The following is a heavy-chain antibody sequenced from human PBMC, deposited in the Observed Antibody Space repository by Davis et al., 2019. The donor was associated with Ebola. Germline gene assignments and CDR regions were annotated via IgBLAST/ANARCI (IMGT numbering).Heavy chain of an antibody. Sequence: ASVKVSCKASGGTFSSYGISWVRQAPGQGLEWMGWISAYNGNTNYAQKLQGRVTMTTDTSTSTAYMELRSLRSDDTAVYYCARVDYDFWSGFNYYYYGMDVWGQGTTVTVSS. D-gene: IGHD3-3*01. CDR1: GGTFSSYG. CDR2: ISAYNGNT. J-gene: IGHJ6*02. CDR3: ARVDYDFWSGFNYYYYGMDV. V-gene: IGHV1-18*01.